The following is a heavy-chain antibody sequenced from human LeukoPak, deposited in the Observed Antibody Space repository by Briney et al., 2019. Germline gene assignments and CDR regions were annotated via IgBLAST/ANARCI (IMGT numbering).Heavy chain of an antibody. V-gene: IGHV3-30-3*01. CDR3: ARLKGEGSEDEDFDY. CDR2: ISYDGSNK. CDR1: GFTFSSYA. Sequence: PGGSLRLSCAASGFTFSSYAMHWVRQAPGKGLEWVAVISYDGSNKYYADSVKGRFTISRDNSKNTLYLQMNSLRAEDTAVYYCARLKGEGSEDEDFDYWGQGTLVTVSS. J-gene: IGHJ4*02.